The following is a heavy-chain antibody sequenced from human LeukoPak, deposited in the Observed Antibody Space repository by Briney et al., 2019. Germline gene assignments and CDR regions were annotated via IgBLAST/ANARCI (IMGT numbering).Heavy chain of an antibody. D-gene: IGHD6-19*01. CDR1: GFTFSSYS. V-gene: IGHV3-21*01. CDR3: ARDDSSGWYDSYSKYYFDY. Sequence: GGSLRLSCAASGFTFSSYSMNWVRQAPGKGLEWVSSISSSSSYIYYADSVKGRFTISRDNAKNSLYLQMNSLRAEDTAVYYCARDDSSGWYDSYSKYYFDYWGQGTLVIVSS. J-gene: IGHJ4*02. CDR2: ISSSSSYI.